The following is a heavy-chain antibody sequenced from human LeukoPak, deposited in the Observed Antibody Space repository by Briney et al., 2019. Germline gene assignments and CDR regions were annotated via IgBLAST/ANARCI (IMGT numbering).Heavy chain of an antibody. CDR2: VNHSGNT. D-gene: IGHD5-12*01. J-gene: IGHJ4*02. CDR1: GGSISSYY. Sequence: SETLSLTCTVSGGSISSYYWSWIRQPPGKGLEWIGEVNHSGNTNYNPSLKSRVTISIDTSKNHFSLKLSSVTAADTAVYFCARGGYDLNFDYWGQGALVTVSS. V-gene: IGHV4-34*01. CDR3: ARGGYDLNFDY.